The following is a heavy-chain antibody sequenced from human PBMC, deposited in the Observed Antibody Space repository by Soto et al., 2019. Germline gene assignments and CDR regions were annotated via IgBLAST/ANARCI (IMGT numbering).Heavy chain of an antibody. V-gene: IGHV4-59*08. D-gene: IGHD3-3*01. CDR1: GGSISSYY. CDR3: ARGNDYDFWSGLGWFDP. Sequence: QVQLQESGPGLVKPSETLSLTCTVSGGSISSYYWSWIRQPLGKGLEWIGYIYYSGSTNYNPSLKSRVTISVDTSKNQFSLKLSSVTAADTAVYYCARGNDYDFWSGLGWFDPWGQGTLVTVSS. J-gene: IGHJ5*02. CDR2: IYYSGST.